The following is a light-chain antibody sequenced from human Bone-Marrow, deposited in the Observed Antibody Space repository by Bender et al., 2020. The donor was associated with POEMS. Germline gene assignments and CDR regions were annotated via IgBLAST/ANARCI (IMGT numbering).Light chain of an antibody. Sequence: QSVVTQPPSLSEAPRQRVTISCSGSSSNIGNHGVNWYQQLPGEAPKLLIYYDDLLTPGVSDRFSASKSGTSASLAIRELQSDDEALYYCSAWDGSLSGGVYGGRTKLTVL. J-gene: IGLJ3*02. CDR2: YDD. CDR3: SAWDGSLSGGV. V-gene: IGLV1-36*01. CDR1: SSNIGNHG.